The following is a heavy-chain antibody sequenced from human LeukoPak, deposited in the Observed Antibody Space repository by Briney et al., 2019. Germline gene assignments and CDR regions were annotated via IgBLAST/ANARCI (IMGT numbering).Heavy chain of an antibody. Sequence: SETLSLTCAVYGESFSDYYWSWIRQPPGKGLEWIGEINHSGSTNYNPSLKSRVTISVDTSKNQFSLKLSSVTAADTAVYYCARHLGDYADHYYYYYYMDVWGKGTTVTISS. J-gene: IGHJ6*03. D-gene: IGHD4-17*01. CDR1: GESFSDYY. V-gene: IGHV4-34*01. CDR2: INHSGST. CDR3: ARHLGDYADHYYYYYYMDV.